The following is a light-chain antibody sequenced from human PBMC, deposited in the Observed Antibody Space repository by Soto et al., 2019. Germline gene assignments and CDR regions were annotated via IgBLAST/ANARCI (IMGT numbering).Light chain of an antibody. CDR2: KAS. CDR1: QSFNNR. CDR3: QQYNSWT. J-gene: IGKJ1*01. Sequence: DIQMTQSPSTLSASVGDRVTITCRASQSFNNRLAWYQQKPGKAPKLLIYKASSLESGVPSRFSGSGSGTEFTLTISSLQPDDFGTYYCQQYNSWTFVQGTKVEIK. V-gene: IGKV1-5*03.